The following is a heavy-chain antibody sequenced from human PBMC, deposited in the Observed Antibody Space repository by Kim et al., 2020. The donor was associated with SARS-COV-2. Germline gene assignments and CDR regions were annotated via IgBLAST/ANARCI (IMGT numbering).Heavy chain of an antibody. Sequence: GTANYAQKFQGRVTITADESTSTAYMELSSLRSEDTAVYYCASYSDYFNYWGQGTLVTVSS. D-gene: IGHD1-26*01. CDR2: GTA. J-gene: IGHJ4*02. CDR3: ASYSDYFNY. V-gene: IGHV1-69*01.